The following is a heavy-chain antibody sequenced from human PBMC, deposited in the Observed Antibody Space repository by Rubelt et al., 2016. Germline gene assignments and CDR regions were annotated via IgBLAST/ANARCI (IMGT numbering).Heavy chain of an antibody. V-gene: IGHV1-46*01. CDR1: GYTFTNNY. CDR3: ARGLNYGDYSDF. Sequence: QVQLLQSGPEVQKPGASVKVSCKASGYTFTNNYMHWVRQAPGHGLEWMGMINPSGGSTTYAQKFQGRVTMTRDTSTTTVYMELSSLGSEDTAVYYCARGLNYGDYSDFWGQGTPVTVSS. CDR2: INPSGGST. J-gene: IGHJ4*02. D-gene: IGHD4-17*01.